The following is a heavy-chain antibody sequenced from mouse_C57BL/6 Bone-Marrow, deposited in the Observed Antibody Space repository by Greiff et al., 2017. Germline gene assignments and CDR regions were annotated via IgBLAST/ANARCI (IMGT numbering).Heavy chain of an antibody. D-gene: IGHD2-3*01. CDR2: ILPGSGST. CDR3: ARYPRWLIRYYAMDY. Sequence: VQLQQSGAELMKPGASVKLSCKATGYTFTGYWIEWVKQRPGHGLEWIGEILPGSGSTNYNEKFKGKSTFTADTAANTTYMQRSSLTTEDSAIYYCARYPRWLIRYYAMDYWGQGTSVTVSS. J-gene: IGHJ4*01. CDR1: GYTFTGYW. V-gene: IGHV1-9*01.